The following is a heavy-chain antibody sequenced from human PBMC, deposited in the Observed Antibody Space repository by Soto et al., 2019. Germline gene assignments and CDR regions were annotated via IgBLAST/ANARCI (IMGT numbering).Heavy chain of an antibody. CDR2: IKQDGREK. CDR1: GFSFSSYW. Sequence: PGGSLRLSXAASGFSFSSYWMTWVRQAPGKGLEWVANIKQDGREKYYGASVKGRFTISRDNGKNLVYLQMDSLTPDDTAVYYRAGDGVQNGAYNGWLDPWGQGTLVTVS. J-gene: IGHJ5*02. CDR3: AGDGVQNGAYNGWLDP. V-gene: IGHV3-7*03. D-gene: IGHD3-16*01.